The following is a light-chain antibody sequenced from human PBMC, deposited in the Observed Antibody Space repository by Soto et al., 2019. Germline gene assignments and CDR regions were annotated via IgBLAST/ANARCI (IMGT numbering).Light chain of an antibody. Sequence: DIQITQSPSSLSASIGDRVTITCRASQNINDWLACYQQKPGKAPKLLIYKASSLESGVPSRFSGSGSGTEFTLTISSLQPEDFATYYCQQLHVYPSTFGGGTKWIS. CDR2: KAS. CDR3: QQLHVYPST. V-gene: IGKV1-5*03. J-gene: IGKJ4*01. CDR1: QNINDW.